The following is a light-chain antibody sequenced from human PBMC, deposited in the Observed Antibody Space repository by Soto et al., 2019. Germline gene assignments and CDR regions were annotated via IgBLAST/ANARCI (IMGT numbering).Light chain of an antibody. CDR1: QSIATF. CDR3: QQSSDSPQT. V-gene: IGKV1-39*01. CDR2: ATS. J-gene: IGKJ1*01. Sequence: QMTQSPSSLSASVGDRVTITCRASQSIATFLNWYQQKLGKAPKLLIYATSNLQSGVPSRFSGRGFRTDFTLTISSLQPEDFASYYCQQSSDSPQTFGQGTKVEI.